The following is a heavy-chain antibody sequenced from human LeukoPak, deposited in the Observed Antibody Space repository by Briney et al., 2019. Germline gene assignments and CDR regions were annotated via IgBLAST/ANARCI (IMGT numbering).Heavy chain of an antibody. CDR2: IDTSGST. Sequence: SETLSLPCTVSGGSIRRYYWSWIRQPAGKGLEWFGRIDTSGSTKYNPSLKSRVTMSVDTSKNQFSLKLGSVTAADTAVYYCATRIGGGSSYYFDYWGQGTLATVSS. J-gene: IGHJ4*02. D-gene: IGHD6-6*01. CDR1: GGSIRRYY. CDR3: ATRIGGGSSYYFDY. V-gene: IGHV4-4*07.